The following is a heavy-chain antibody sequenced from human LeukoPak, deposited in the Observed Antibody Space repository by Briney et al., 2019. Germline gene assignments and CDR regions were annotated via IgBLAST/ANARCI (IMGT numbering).Heavy chain of an antibody. Sequence: ASAKVSCKVSGYTLTELSMHWVRQAPGKGLEWMGGFDPEDGETIYAQKFQGRVTMTEDTSTDTAYMELSSLRSEDTAVYYCATGGLGGYYYDSSGYPAFDYWGQGTLVTVSS. V-gene: IGHV1-24*01. CDR1: GYTLTELS. D-gene: IGHD3-22*01. CDR2: FDPEDGET. J-gene: IGHJ4*02. CDR3: ATGGLGGYYYDSSGYPAFDY.